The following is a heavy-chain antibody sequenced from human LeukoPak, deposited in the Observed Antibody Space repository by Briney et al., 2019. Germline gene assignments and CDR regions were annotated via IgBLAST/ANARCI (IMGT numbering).Heavy chain of an antibody. J-gene: IGHJ5*01. CDR2: VYYGRTT. V-gene: IGHV4-39*01. D-gene: IGHD5-12*01. CDR1: AGSFISSSHH. Sequence: PSETLSLTCTVSAGSFISSSHHWGWIRQSPGEGLEWIGSVYYGRTTYYNPSLDGRVTVSLDTSANQFSLQLNSVTAADTAVYYCVRHDGRGGATMGAFDSWGQGSLVTVSS. CDR3: VRHDGRGGATMGAFDS.